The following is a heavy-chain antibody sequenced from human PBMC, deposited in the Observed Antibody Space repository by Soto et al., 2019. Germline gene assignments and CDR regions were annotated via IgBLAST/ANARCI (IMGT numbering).Heavy chain of an antibody. CDR1: GFTVSSNY. J-gene: IGHJ6*02. V-gene: IGHV3-66*01. CDR2: IYSGGST. CDR3: ARDRIPTGMDV. Sequence: EVPLVESGGGLVQPGESLRLSCAASGFTVSSNYMSWVRQAPGKGLEWVSVIYSGGSTYYADSVKGRFTISRDNSKNTLYLQMNSLRAEDTAVYYCARDRIPTGMDVWGQGTTVTVSS.